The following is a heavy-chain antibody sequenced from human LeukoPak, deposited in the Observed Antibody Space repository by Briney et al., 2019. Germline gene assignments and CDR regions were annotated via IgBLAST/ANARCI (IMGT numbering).Heavy chain of an antibody. J-gene: IGHJ4*02. V-gene: IGHV3-7*01. CDR2: INQGGNEK. Sequence: GGSLRLSCAASGFTFNNYWMSWVRQAPGKGLEWVANINQGGNEKYYVDSVRGRFTISRDNAKNSLYLQMNSLRDEDTSVYYCARDFGTTGYDLYDYWGQGTLVTVPS. CDR3: ARDFGTTGYDLYDY. CDR1: GFTFNNYW. D-gene: IGHD3-9*01.